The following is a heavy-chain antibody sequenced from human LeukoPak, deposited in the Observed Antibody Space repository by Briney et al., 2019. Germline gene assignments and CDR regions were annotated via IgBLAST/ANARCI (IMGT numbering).Heavy chain of an antibody. V-gene: IGHV3-33*08. CDR2: IWYDGSNK. CDR3: ARDRIAAAGTSILYYYGMDF. Sequence: GGSLRLSCTASGFTFSSYWMHWVRQAPGKGQEWVAVIWYDGSNKYYADSVKGRFTISRDNSKNTLYLQMNSLRAEDTAVYYCARDRIAAAGTSILYYYGMDFWGQGTTVTASS. J-gene: IGHJ6*02. D-gene: IGHD6-13*01. CDR1: GFTFSSYW.